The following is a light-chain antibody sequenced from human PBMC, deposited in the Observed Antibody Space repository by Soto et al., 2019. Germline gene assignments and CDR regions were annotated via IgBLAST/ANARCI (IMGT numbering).Light chain of an antibody. CDR2: GAS. CDR1: QSISSSY. J-gene: IGKJ4*01. V-gene: IGKV3-20*01. CDR3: QQYENWPQLT. Sequence: IVWTQSPGTLSLYPGERATLSFRASQSISSSYLAWYQQKPGQAPRLLIYGASRRATGIPDRFSGRGSGTEFTLTISSLQSEDSAVYYCQQYENWPQLTFGGGTKVDI.